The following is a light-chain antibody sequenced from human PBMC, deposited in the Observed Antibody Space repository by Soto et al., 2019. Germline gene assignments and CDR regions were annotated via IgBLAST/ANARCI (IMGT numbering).Light chain of an antibody. V-gene: IGKV3-15*01. CDR3: HPYNNWPLWT. Sequence: ELLGTNSTPTLSVSTGERATLSFRVSQSVSSNLAWYQQKPGQAPRLLVYGASTRATGIPARFSGSGSGTEFTLTISSLQSADFAVHYCHPYNNWPLWTFGQGTKVDIK. CDR1: QSVSSN. CDR2: GAS. J-gene: IGKJ1*01.